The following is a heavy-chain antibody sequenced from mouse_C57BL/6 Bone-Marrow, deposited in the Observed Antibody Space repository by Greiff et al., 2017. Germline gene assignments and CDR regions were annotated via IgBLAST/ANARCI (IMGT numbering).Heavy chain of an antibody. Sequence: EVKLMESGGGLVKPGGSLKLSCAASGFTFSSYAMSWVRQTPEKRLEWVATISDGGSYTYYPDNVKGRFTISRDNAKNNLYLQMSHLKSEDTAMYYCAREDYGRDYWGQGTTLTVSS. J-gene: IGHJ2*01. CDR2: ISDGGSYT. CDR3: AREDYGRDY. V-gene: IGHV5-4*01. CDR1: GFTFSSYA. D-gene: IGHD1-1*01.